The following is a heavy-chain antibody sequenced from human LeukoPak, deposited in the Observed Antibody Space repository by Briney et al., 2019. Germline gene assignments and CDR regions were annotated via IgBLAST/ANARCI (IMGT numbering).Heavy chain of an antibody. CDR1: GGTFISYA. V-gene: IGHV1-69*05. Sequence: SVKVSCKASGGTFISYAISWVRQAPGQGLEWMGGIIPIFGTANYAQKFQGRVTITTDESTSTAYMELSSLRSEDTAVYYCASLYGQYYYMDVWGKGTTVTVSS. CDR2: IIPIFGTA. D-gene: IGHD2/OR15-2a*01. CDR3: ASLYGQYYYMDV. J-gene: IGHJ6*03.